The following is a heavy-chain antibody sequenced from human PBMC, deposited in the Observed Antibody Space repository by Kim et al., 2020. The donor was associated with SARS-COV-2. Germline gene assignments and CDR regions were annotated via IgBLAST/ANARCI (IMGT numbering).Heavy chain of an antibody. CDR3: ACMRATSAVRGVIISDDY. CDR2: ISGSGGST. CDR1: GFTFSSYA. D-gene: IGHD3-10*01. J-gene: IGHJ4*02. Sequence: GGSLRLSCAASGFTFSSYAMSWVRQAPGKGLEWVSAISGSGGSTYYADSVKGRFTISRDNSKNTLYLQMNSLRAEDTAVYYCACMRATSAVRGVIISDDYWGQGTLVTVSS. V-gene: IGHV3-23*01.